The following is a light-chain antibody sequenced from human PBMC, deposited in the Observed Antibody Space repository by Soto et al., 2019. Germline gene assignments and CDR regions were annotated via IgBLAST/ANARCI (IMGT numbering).Light chain of an antibody. CDR3: CSYTSISTLGF. CDR1: STDIGRYNY. Sequence: QSALAQPASVSGSPGQSITISCTGTSTDIGRYNYVSWYQQLPGKAPKLIIYDVSIRPSGVSNRFSGSKSGNTASLTISGLQAEDEADYYCCSYTSISTLGFFGGGTKLTVL. CDR2: DVS. V-gene: IGLV2-14*03. J-gene: IGLJ2*01.